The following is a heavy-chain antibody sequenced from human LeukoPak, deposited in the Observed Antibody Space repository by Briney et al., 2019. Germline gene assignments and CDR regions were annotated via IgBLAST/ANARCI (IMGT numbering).Heavy chain of an antibody. Sequence: PGGSLRLSCAASGFTFLSYGMHWVRQAPGKGLEWVAFIHYDGSNKYYADSVKGRFTISRDNSKNTMYLQMNSLRAEDTAVYYCARRGRAAHAFDIWGQGTMVTVSS. CDR3: ARRGRAAHAFDI. CDR1: GFTFLSYG. D-gene: IGHD6-6*01. CDR2: IHYDGSNK. J-gene: IGHJ3*02. V-gene: IGHV3-30*02.